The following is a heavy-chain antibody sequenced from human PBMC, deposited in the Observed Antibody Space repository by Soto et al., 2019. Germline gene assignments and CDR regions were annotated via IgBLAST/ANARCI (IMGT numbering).Heavy chain of an antibody. CDR2: INPSGGST. V-gene: IGHV1-46*03. D-gene: IGHD3-9*01. CDR1: GYTFTSYY. CDR3: ARAYYDILTGYPTPDMDV. Sequence: ASVKVSSQASGYTFTSYYMHWVRQAPGQGLEWMGIINPSGGSTSYAQKFQGRVTMTRDTSTSTVYMELSSLRSEDTAVYYCARAYYDILTGYPTPDMDVWGKGTTVTVSS. J-gene: IGHJ6*03.